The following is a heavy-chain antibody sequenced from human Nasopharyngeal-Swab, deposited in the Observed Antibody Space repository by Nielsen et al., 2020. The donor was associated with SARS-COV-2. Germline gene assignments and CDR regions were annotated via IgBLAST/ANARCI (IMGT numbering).Heavy chain of an antibody. J-gene: IGHJ3*02. Sequence: WIRQPPGKGLEWIGYIYYSGSTNYNPSLKSRVTISVDTSKNQFSLKLSSVTAADTAVYYCASLSRLGYYDITRRRAFDIWGQGTMVTVSS. D-gene: IGHD3-22*01. CDR2: IYYSGST. V-gene: IGHV4-59*01. CDR3: ASLSRLGYYDITRRRAFDI.